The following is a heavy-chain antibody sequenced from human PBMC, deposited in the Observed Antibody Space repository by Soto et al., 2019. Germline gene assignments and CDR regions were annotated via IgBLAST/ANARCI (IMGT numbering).Heavy chain of an antibody. CDR2: INHSGST. V-gene: IGHV4-34*01. CDR3: ARDIVVVPAAKPTWFDP. CDR1: GGSFSGYY. D-gene: IGHD2-2*01. Sequence: QVQLQQWGAGLLKPSETLSLTCAVYGGSFSGYYWSWIRQPPGKGLEWIGEINHSGSTNYNPSLRSRVTISVDTSKNQFSLNLSSVTAADTAVYSCARDIVVVPAAKPTWFDPWGQGTLVTVSS. J-gene: IGHJ5*02.